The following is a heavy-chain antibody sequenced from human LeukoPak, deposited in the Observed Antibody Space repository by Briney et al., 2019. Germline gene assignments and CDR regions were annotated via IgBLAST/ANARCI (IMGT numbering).Heavy chain of an antibody. CDR3: TRRHGLYSSSWQPFDY. CDR1: GFTFSGST. D-gene: IGHD6-13*01. J-gene: IGHJ4*02. Sequence: PGGSLRLSCAASGFTFSGSTMHWVRQASGKGLEWVGRIRSKTDNYATTYAASVKGRFTISRDDSKNTAYLRMSSLKIEDTAVYYCTRRHGLYSSSWQPFDYWGQGTLVTVSS. CDR2: IRSKTDNYAT. V-gene: IGHV3-73*01.